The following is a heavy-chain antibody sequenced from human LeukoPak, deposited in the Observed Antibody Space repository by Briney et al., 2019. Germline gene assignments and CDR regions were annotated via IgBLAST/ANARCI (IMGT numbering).Heavy chain of an antibody. CDR3: AKDLKSWYHYYAMDV. Sequence: GGSLRLSCAASGFTFDDYAMHWVRQAPGKGLEWVSGISWNSGNIGYADSAKGRFTISRDNAKNSLYLQMNSLRAEDTALYYCAKDLKSWYHYYAMDVWGQGTTVTVSS. D-gene: IGHD6-13*01. V-gene: IGHV3-9*01. CDR1: GFTFDDYA. J-gene: IGHJ6*02. CDR2: ISWNSGNI.